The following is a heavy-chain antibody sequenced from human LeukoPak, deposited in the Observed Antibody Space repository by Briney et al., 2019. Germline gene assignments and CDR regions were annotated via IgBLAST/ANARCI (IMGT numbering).Heavy chain of an antibody. J-gene: IGHJ3*02. CDR1: GGSISSGDYY. CDR2: IYYSGST. CDR3: ARETYYYGSGSYWNDAFDI. D-gene: IGHD3-10*01. V-gene: IGHV4-30-4*08. Sequence: SQTLSLTCTVSGGSISSGDYYWSWIRQPPGKGLEWIGYIYYSGSTYYNPSLKSRVTISVDTSENQFSLRLSSVTAADTAVYYCARETYYYGSGSYWNDAFDIWGQGTMVTVSS.